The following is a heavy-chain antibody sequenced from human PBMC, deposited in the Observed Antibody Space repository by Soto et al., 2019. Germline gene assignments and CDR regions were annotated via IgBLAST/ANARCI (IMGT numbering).Heavy chain of an antibody. CDR2: IIPIFGTA. CDR3: ARGKLYYGDYVEYFQH. V-gene: IGHV1-69*01. J-gene: IGHJ1*01. D-gene: IGHD4-17*01. Sequence: QVQLVQSGAEVKKPGSSVKVSCKASGGTFSSYAISWVRQAPGQGLEWMGGIIPIFGTANYAQKFQGRVTITADESTSTADMELSSLRSEDTAVYYCARGKLYYGDYVEYFQHWGQGTLVTVSS. CDR1: GGTFSSYA.